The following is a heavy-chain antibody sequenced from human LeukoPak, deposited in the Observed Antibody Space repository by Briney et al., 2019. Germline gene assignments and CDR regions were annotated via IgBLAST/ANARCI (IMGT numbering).Heavy chain of an antibody. V-gene: IGHV3-66*01. CDR3: ARDHRGLRKYYFDY. J-gene: IGHJ4*02. CDR2: IYSGGGT. Sequence: QPGGSLRLSCAASGFTFSSYAMSWVRQAPGKGLEWVSVIYSGGGTYYADSVKGRFTISRDNSKNTLYLQMNSLRAEDTAVYYCARDHRGLRKYYFDYWGQGTLVTVSS. CDR1: GFTFSSYA. D-gene: IGHD4-17*01.